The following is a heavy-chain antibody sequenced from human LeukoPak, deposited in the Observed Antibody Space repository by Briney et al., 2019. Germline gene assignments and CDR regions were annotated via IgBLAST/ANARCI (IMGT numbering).Heavy chain of an antibody. Sequence: GASVKVSCKASGYTFTSYDINWVRQATGQGLEWMGWMNPNSGNTGYAQKSQGRVTITRNTSISTAYMELSSLRSEDTAVYYCARAHSGSYFDFDYWGQGTLVTVSS. CDR1: GYTFTSYD. CDR2: MNPNSGNT. D-gene: IGHD1-26*01. V-gene: IGHV1-8*03. J-gene: IGHJ4*02. CDR3: ARAHSGSYFDFDY.